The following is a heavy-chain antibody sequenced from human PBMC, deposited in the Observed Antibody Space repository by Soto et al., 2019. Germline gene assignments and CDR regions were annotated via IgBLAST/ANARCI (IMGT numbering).Heavy chain of an antibody. CDR2: IIPIFGTA. CDR3: ARATTDYDILTGYYGPGMDV. J-gene: IGHJ6*02. CDR1: GGTFSSYA. Sequence: SVKVSCKASGGTFSSYAISWVRQAPGQGLEWMGGIIPIFGTANYAQKFQGRVTITADESTSTAYMELSSLRSEDTAVYYCARATTDYDILTGYYGPGMDVWGQGTTVTVSS. D-gene: IGHD3-9*01. V-gene: IGHV1-69*13.